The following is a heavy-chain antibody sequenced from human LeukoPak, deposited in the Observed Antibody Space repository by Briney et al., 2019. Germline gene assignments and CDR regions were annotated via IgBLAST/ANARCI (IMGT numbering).Heavy chain of an antibody. CDR2: ISSSSSHI. V-gene: IGHV3-21*04. Sequence: GGSLRLSCAASGFTFSSYSMNWVRQAPGKGLEWVSSISSSSSHIYYADSAKGRFTISRDNAKNSLYLQMNSLRAEDTAVYYCARDLLSVGEFWGQGTLVTVSS. J-gene: IGHJ4*02. D-gene: IGHD3-16*01. CDR3: ARDLLSVGEF. CDR1: GFTFSSYS.